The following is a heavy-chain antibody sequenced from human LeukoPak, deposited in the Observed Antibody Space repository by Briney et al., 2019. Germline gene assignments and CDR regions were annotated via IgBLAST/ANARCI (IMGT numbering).Heavy chain of an antibody. CDR1: GLTFSTSG. CDR2: IGPTGSDR. V-gene: IGHV3-21*06. J-gene: IGHJ4*02. D-gene: IGHD1-14*01. CDR3: ATETNGRHYDY. Sequence: MSGGSLRLSCTASGLTFSTSGFNWVRQAPGKGLEWVASIGPTGSDRYHADSIKGRFTISRDNANNFLYLQMNSLRAEDTAVYYCATETNGRHYDYWGQGTLLTVSS.